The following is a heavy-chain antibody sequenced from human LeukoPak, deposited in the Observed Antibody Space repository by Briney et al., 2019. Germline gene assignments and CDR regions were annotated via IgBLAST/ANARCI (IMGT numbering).Heavy chain of an antibody. CDR3: ARVSSSWYQDWYFDL. CDR2: IYTSGSP. Sequence: SETLSLTCTVSGVSISNYYWSWIRQPAGKGLEWIGRIYTSGSPNYNPSLKSRVTMSVDTSKNQFSLKLSSVTAADTAVYYCARVSSSWYQDWYFDLWGRGTLVTVSS. CDR1: GVSISNYY. V-gene: IGHV4-4*07. J-gene: IGHJ2*01. D-gene: IGHD6-13*01.